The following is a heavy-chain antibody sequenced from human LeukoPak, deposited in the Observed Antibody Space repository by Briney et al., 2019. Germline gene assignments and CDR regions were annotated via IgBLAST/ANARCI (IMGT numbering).Heavy chain of an antibody. J-gene: IGHJ3*02. CDR2: FDPEDGET. Sequence: ASVKVSCKVSGYTLTKLSMHWVRQAPGKGLEWMGGFDPEDGETIYAQKFQGRVTMTEDTSTDTAYMELSSLRSEDTAVYYCATDGAAAEGAFDIWGQGTMVTVSS. CDR3: ATDGAAAEGAFDI. D-gene: IGHD6-13*01. V-gene: IGHV1-24*01. CDR1: GYTLTKLS.